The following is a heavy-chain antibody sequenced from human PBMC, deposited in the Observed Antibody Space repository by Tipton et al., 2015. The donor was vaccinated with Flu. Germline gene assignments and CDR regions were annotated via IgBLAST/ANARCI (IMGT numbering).Heavy chain of an antibody. J-gene: IGHJ4*02. D-gene: IGHD4-17*01. CDR3: ARSPRSPYGDYPWLFDY. CDR2: INHSGST. CDR1: GGSFSGYY. V-gene: IGHV4-34*01. Sequence: LRLSCAVYGGSFSGYYWSWIRQPPGKGLEWIGEINHSGSTNYNPSLKSRVTISVDTSKNQFSLKLSSVTAADTAVYYCARSPRSPYGDYPWLFDYWGQGTLVTVSS.